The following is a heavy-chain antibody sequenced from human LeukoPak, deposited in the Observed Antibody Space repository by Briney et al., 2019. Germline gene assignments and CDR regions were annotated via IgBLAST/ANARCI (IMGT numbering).Heavy chain of an antibody. CDR1: GFTFNIYA. Sequence: GGSLRLSCAASGFTFNIYAMTWARQAPGKGLEWVSAIRGTGGGGETFCADPVKGRFTISRDDSNNTVYLQMSRLRAEDTAVYYCAKGDWFDSWGPGTLVTVSS. CDR3: AKGDWFDS. J-gene: IGHJ5*01. V-gene: IGHV3-23*01. CDR2: IRGTGGGGET.